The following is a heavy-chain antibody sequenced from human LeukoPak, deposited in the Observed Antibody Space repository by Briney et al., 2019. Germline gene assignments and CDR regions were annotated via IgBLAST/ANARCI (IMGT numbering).Heavy chain of an antibody. CDR1: EFTFSSYA. J-gene: IGHJ4*02. CDR2: ISGSGGST. D-gene: IGHD3-3*01. V-gene: IGHV3-23*01. CDR3: AKGPIIFWSGYRDMEFDY. Sequence: GGSLRLSCAASEFTFSSYAMSWVRQAPGKGLEWVSAISGSGGSTYYADSVKGRFTISRDNSKNTLYLQMNSLRAEDTAVYYCAKGPIIFWSGYRDMEFDYWGQGTLVTVSS.